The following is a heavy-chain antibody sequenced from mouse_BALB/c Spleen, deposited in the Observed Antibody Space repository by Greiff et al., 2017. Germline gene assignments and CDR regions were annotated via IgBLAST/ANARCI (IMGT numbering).Heavy chain of an antibody. J-gene: IGHJ2*01. CDR2: INPSTGYT. CDR1: GYTFTSYW. CDR3: ASHYYGSSYDFDY. D-gene: IGHD1-1*01. V-gene: IGHV1-7*01. Sequence: QVQLKQSGAELAKPGASVKMSCKASGYTFTSYWMHWVNQRPGQGLEWIGYINPSTGYTEYNQKFKDKATLTADKSSSTAYMQLSSLTSEDSAVYYCASHYYGSSYDFDYWGQGTTLTVSS.